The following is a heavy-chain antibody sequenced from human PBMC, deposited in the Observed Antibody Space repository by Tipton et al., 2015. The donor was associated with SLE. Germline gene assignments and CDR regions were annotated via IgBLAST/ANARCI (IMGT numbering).Heavy chain of an antibody. CDR3: ARRRGAAAVSWSFDL. CDR2: VTHSGST. Sequence: TLSLTCAVFGGSLSDSYWSWIRQSPEMGLQWIGEVTHSGSTDYNPSLQSRVTISVDKSKNHFSLKLSSVTAADTAVFYCARRRGAAAVSWSFDLCVRGTLVTVSS. CDR1: GGSLSDSY. V-gene: IGHV4-34*01. D-gene: IGHD6-13*01. J-gene: IGHJ2*01.